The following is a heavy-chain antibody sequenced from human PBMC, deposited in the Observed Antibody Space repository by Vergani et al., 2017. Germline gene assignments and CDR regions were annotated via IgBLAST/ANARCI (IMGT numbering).Heavy chain of an antibody. D-gene: IGHD2-15*01. CDR3: AKRYCSGGSCYSWPYYYYMDV. V-gene: IGHV3-23*01. J-gene: IGHJ6*03. Sequence: EVQLLESGGGLAQPGGSLRLSCAASGFTFRNYAMTWVRQAPGKGLEWVSIISDNGGTTYYADSVKGRFTISRDNSKDTLYLQMNSLRAEDTAVYYCAKRYCSGGSCYSWPYYYYMDVWGKGTTVTVSS. CDR1: GFTFRNYA. CDR2: ISDNGGTT.